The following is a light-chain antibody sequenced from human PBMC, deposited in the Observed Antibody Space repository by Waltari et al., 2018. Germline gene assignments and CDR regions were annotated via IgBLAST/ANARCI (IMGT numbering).Light chain of an antibody. CDR3: ATWDDSLSAVV. Sequence: QSVLTQPPSVSAAPGQKVTISCSGSSSNIGSHYVFWYQQLPRTAPKLLIYHNNRRPPGIPDRFSVSKSGTSAPLGITGLQTGDEADYYCATWDDSLSAVVFGGGTKLAVL. V-gene: IGLV1-51*01. CDR2: HNN. J-gene: IGLJ2*01. CDR1: SSNIGSHY.